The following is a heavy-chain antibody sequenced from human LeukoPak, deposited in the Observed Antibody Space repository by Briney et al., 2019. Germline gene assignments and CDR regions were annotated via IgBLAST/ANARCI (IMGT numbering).Heavy chain of an antibody. V-gene: IGHV3-15*05. D-gene: IGHD1-26*01. CDR3: NTHTKWELLSDY. J-gene: IGHJ4*02. CDR2: IKSKTDGGTT. CDR1: GFTFSNAW. Sequence: GGSLRLSCAASGFTFSNAWMSWVRQAPGKGLEWVGRIKSKTDGGTTDYAAFVKGRFTISRDESKNTLYLQMNSLKTEDTAVYYCNTHTKWELLSDYWGQGARVTVSS.